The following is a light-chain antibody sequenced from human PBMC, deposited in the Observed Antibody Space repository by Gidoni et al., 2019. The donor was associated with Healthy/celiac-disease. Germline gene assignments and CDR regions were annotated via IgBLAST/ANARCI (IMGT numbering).Light chain of an antibody. J-gene: IGKJ1*01. CDR1: QEIDDD. CDR3: LHHDNFPWT. Sequence: ETTLTQSPAFMSATPGDNVNIYCKASQEIDDDMNCYQQKPGVAAIFIIQEATTLVPVIPPRFSCGWYGTDFTLTSNNMDAEYAAYYFYLHHDNFPWTFXQXTKVEIK. V-gene: IGKV5-2*01. CDR2: EAT.